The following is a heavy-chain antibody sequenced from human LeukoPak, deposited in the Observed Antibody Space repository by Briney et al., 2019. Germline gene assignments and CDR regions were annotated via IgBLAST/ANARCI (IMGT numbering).Heavy chain of an antibody. J-gene: IGHJ4*02. CDR3: ARGAMVRGVPLIDY. V-gene: IGHV4-30-2*01. D-gene: IGHD3-10*01. CDR1: GGSISSGGYS. Sequence: SGTLSLTCAVSGGSISSGGYSWSWIRQPPGRGLEWIGYIYHSGSTYYNPSLKSRVTISVDRSKNQFSLKLSSVTAADTAVYYCARGAMVRGVPLIDYWGQGTLVTVSS. CDR2: IYHSGST.